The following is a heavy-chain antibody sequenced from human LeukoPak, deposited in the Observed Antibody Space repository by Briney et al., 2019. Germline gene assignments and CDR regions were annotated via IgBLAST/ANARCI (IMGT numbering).Heavy chain of an antibody. CDR2: ISSSSSYI. V-gene: IGHV3-21*01. CDR1: GFTFSSYS. D-gene: IGHD2-15*01. J-gene: IGHJ6*02. Sequence: GGSLRLSCAASGFTFSSYSMTWVRQAPGKGLEWVSSISSSSSYIYYAGSVKGRFTISRDNAKNSLYLQMNSLRAEDTAVYYCARAPIVVVVAATPDYYGMDVWGQGTTVTVSS. CDR3: ARAPIVVVVAATPDYYGMDV.